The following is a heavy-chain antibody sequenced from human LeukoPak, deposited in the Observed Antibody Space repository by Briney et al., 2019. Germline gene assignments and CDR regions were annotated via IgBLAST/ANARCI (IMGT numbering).Heavy chain of an antibody. J-gene: IGHJ4*02. CDR3: ARDRAGGGYKPNFDY. CDR2: ISSSSSYI. Sequence: GGSLRLSCAASGFTFSSYSMNWVRQAPGKGLEWVSSISSSSSYIYYADSVKGRFTISRDNAKNSLYLQMNSLRAEDTAVYYCARDRAGGGYKPNFDYWAREPWSPSPQ. D-gene: IGHD5-24*01. V-gene: IGHV3-21*01. CDR1: GFTFSSYS.